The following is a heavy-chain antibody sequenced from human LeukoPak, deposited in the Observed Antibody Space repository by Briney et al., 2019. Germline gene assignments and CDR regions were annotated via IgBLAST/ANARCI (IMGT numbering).Heavy chain of an antibody. CDR3: ARDGGSNNYWFDS. J-gene: IGHJ5*01. V-gene: IGHV4-34*01. CDR1: EGSFSDYY. D-gene: IGHD4-23*01. Sequence: PSETLSLTCGVYEGSFSDYYWSWSRQPPGKGLEWIGEINRRGTTNYNPSLKTRVTISIDTSKSQFALKLTSVTAADTAVYYCARDGGSNNYWFDSWGQGTLVTVSS. CDR2: INRRGTT.